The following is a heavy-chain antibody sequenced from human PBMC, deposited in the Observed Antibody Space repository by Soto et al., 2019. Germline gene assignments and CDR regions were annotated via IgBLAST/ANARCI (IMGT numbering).Heavy chain of an antibody. D-gene: IGHD4-17*01. V-gene: IGHV4-31*03. J-gene: IGHJ4*02. Sequence: SETLSLTCTVSGGSISSGGYYWSWIRQHPGKVLEWIGYIYYSGSTYYNPSLKSRVTISVDTSKNQFSLKLSSVTAADTAVYYCARVRDYGIDYWGQGTLVTVSS. CDR1: GGSISSGGYY. CDR2: IYYSGST. CDR3: ARVRDYGIDY.